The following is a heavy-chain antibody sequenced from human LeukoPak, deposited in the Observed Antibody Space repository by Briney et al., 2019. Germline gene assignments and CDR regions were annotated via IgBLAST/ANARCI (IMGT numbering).Heavy chain of an antibody. J-gene: IGHJ6*03. V-gene: IGHV3-7*01. Sequence: GGSLRLSCAASGFTFSSYWMSWVRQAPGKGLEWVANIKQDGSEKYYVDSVKGRFTISRDNAKNSLYLQMNSLRAEDTAVYYCARAPNDFWSGYYRSYYYYYMDVWGKGTTVTVSS. D-gene: IGHD3-3*01. CDR2: IKQDGSEK. CDR1: GFTFSSYW. CDR3: ARAPNDFWSGYYRSYYYYYMDV.